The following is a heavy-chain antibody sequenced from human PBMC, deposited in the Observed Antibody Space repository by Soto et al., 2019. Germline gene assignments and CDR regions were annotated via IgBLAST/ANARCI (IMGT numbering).Heavy chain of an antibody. CDR2: IKTDGSIK. V-gene: IGHV3-74*01. CDR1: GFTFSSYG. J-gene: IGHJ4*02. Sequence: EAQLVESGGGVVQPGGSLRLSCAASGFTFSSYGMHWVRQAPGKGLVWVSRIKTDGSIKSYADSVQGRFTISRDNAKNTLYLHRNSLRAEDTAVYYCARGGGGWYHFYYWGQGTLVTVSS. D-gene: IGHD6-19*01. CDR3: ARGGGGWYHFYY.